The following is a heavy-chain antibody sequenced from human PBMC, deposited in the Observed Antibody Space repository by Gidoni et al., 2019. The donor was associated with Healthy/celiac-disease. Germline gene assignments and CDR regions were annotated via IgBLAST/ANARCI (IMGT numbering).Heavy chain of an antibody. J-gene: IGHJ4*02. CDR1: GFTFSSYG. CDR2: IWYDGSNK. CDR3: ARGAYDYGDYGFDY. Sequence: QVQLVESGGGVVQPGRSLRLSCAASGFTFSSYGMHWVRQAPGKGLEWVAVIWYDGSNKYYADSVKGRFTISRDNSKNTLYLQMNSLRAEDTAVYYCARGAYDYGDYGFDYWGQGTLVTVSS. V-gene: IGHV3-33*01. D-gene: IGHD4-17*01.